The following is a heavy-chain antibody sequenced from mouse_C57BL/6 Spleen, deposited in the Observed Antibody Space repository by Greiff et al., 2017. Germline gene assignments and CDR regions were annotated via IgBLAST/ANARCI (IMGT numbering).Heavy chain of an antibody. V-gene: IGHV5-9-1*02. CDR2: ISSGGDYI. Sequence: EVQGVESGEGLVKPGGSLKLSCAASGFTFSSYAMSWVRQTPEKRLEWVAYISSGGDYIYYADTVKGRFTISRDNARNTLYLQMSSLKSEDTAMYYCTRDRWSYAMDYWGQGTSVTVSS. D-gene: IGHD2-3*01. J-gene: IGHJ4*01. CDR1: GFTFSSYA. CDR3: TRDRWSYAMDY.